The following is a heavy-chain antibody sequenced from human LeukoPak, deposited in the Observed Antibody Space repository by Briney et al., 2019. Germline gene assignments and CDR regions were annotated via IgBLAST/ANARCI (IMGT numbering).Heavy chain of an antibody. CDR1: GFTFSSYA. D-gene: IGHD3-22*01. V-gene: IGHV3-64*01. CDR3: ARALNSGYYLDYFDY. J-gene: IGHJ4*02. CDR2: ISSNGGST. Sequence: GGSLRLSCAASGFTFSSYAMHWVRQAPGKGLEYVSAISSNGGSTYYANSVKGRFTISRDNSKNTLYLQMNSLRAEDTAVYYCARALNSGYYLDYFDYWGQGTLVTVSS.